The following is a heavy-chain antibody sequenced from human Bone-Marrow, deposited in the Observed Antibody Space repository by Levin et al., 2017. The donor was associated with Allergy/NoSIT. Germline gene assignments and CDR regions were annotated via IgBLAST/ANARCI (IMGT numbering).Heavy chain of an antibody. D-gene: IGHD5-24*01. CDR3: ANGYPPGGMATLPFDY. J-gene: IGHJ4*02. V-gene: IGHV3-30*18. CDR1: GFTFSSYG. CDR2: ISYDGSNE. Sequence: PGESLKISCAASGFTFSSYGMHWVRQAPGKGLEWVATISYDGSNEYYADSVKGRFTISRDNSQNTLYVQMNSLRVEDTAVYYCANGYPPGGMATLPFDYWGQGTLVTVSS.